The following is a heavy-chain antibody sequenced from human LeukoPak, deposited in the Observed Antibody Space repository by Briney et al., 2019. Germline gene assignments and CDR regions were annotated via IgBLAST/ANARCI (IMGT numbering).Heavy chain of an antibody. CDR2: INHSGST. J-gene: IGHJ4*02. CDR3: ASDRSGFKSSYY. D-gene: IGHD3-22*01. Sequence: SETLSLTCAVYGGSFSGYYWSWIRQPPGKGLEWIGEINHSGSTNYNPSLKSRVTISVDTSKNQFSLKLSSVTAADTAVYYCASDRSGFKSSYYWGQGTLVTVSS. CDR1: GGSFSGYY. V-gene: IGHV4-34*01.